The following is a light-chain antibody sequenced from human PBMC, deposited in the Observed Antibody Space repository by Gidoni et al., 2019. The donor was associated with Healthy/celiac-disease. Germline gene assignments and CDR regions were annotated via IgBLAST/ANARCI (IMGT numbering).Light chain of an antibody. CDR1: QSISSN. J-gene: IGKJ3*01. V-gene: IGKV3-15*01. Sequence: EIVMAQSPATLSVSPGESATLSCRPSQSISSNLAWYQQKPGQAPRLLIYGASTRATGIPAMFSGSGSGTEFTLTISSLQSEDFAVYYCQQYNNWPVTFGPGTNVDIK. CDR3: QQYNNWPVT. CDR2: GAS.